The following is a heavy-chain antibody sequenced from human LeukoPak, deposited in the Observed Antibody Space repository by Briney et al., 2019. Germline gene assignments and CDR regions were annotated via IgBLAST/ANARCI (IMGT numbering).Heavy chain of an antibody. D-gene: IGHD3-10*01. Sequence: ASVKVSCKASGYTFTSYGISWVRQAPGQGLEWMGWISAYNGNTNYAQKLQGRVTMTTDTSTSTAYMELRSLRSDDTAVYYCARDILWFGEFSPNNWFDPWGQGPLVTVSS. V-gene: IGHV1-18*01. CDR3: ARDILWFGEFSPNNWFDP. CDR1: GYTFTSYG. CDR2: ISAYNGNT. J-gene: IGHJ5*02.